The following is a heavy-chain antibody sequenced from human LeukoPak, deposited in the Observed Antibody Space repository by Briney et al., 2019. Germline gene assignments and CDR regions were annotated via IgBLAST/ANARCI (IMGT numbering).Heavy chain of an antibody. D-gene: IGHD6-19*01. V-gene: IGHV1-2*04. CDR1: GYTFTGYY. CDR2: INPNSGGT. J-gene: IGHJ5*02. Sequence: ASVKVSCKASGYTFTGYYLHWVRQAPGQGPEWMGWINPNSGGTNYAQKFQGWVIMTRDTSISTAYMELSSLRSEDTAVYYCARGTVAGTWWFDPWGQGTLVTVSS. CDR3: ARGTVAGTWWFDP.